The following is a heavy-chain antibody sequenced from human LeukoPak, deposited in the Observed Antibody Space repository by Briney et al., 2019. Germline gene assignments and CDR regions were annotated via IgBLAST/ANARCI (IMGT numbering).Heavy chain of an antibody. D-gene: IGHD6-6*01. Sequence: SVKVSCKASGGTFSSYAISWVRQAPGQGLEWMGGIIPNFGTANYAQKFQGRVTITADESTNTAYMELSSLRSDDTAVYYCAREYSRSAAFDCWGEGALVTVSS. CDR1: GGTFSSYA. V-gene: IGHV1-69*13. CDR3: AREYSRSAAFDC. J-gene: IGHJ4*02. CDR2: IIPNFGTA.